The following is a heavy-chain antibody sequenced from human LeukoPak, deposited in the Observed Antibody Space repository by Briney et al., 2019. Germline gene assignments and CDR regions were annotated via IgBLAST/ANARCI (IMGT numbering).Heavy chain of an antibody. J-gene: IGHJ4*02. CDR1: GFTVSHNY. CDR2: IHSGGSS. D-gene: IGHD5-24*01. Sequence: GGSLRLSCTASGFTVSHNYRRWVRQAPGKGLDWVSVIHSGGSSYHADSVKGRFTISRDNSKGTVFLQLNSLRAEDTAVYYCARGPPDGNFIDFWGQGTLVTVSS. CDR3: ARGPPDGNFIDF. V-gene: IGHV3-53*01.